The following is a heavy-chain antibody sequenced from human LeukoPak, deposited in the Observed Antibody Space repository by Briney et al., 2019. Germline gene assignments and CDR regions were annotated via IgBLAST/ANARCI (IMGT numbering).Heavy chain of an antibody. J-gene: IGHJ4*02. CDR2: IKQDGSEK. CDR1: GFTFSSYW. V-gene: IGHV3-7*01. D-gene: IGHD2-15*01. Sequence: GSLRLSCSASGFTFSSYWMSWVRQAPGKGLEWVANIKQDGSEKYYVDSVKGRFTISRDNAKNSLYLQMNSLRAKDTAVYYCAKGSLLPYYFDYWGQGPLVTVSS. CDR3: AKGSLLPYYFDY.